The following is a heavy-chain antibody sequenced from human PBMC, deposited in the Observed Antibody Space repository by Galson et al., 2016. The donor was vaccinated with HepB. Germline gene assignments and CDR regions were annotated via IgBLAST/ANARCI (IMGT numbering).Heavy chain of an antibody. D-gene: IGHD3-10*01. CDR2: TYYRSQWYN. J-gene: IGHJ3*02. Sequence: CAISGDSVSSNGAARNWIRQSPSRGLAWLGRTYYRSQWYNKYAVSVQGRITINPDTSKNQFSLQLNSVTPEDTAVYYCARDRGTWDGSGELIDIWGQGTMVTVSS. V-gene: IGHV6-1*01. CDR3: ARDRGTWDGSGELIDI. CDR1: GDSVSSNGAA.